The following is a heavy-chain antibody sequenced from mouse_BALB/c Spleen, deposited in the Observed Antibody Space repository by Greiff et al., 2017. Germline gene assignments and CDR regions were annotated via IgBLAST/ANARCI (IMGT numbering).Heavy chain of an antibody. V-gene: IGHV1-69*02. J-gene: IGHJ4*01. D-gene: IGHD2-4*01. CDR3: ARLDLEAMDY. CDR1: GYTFTSYW. CDR2: IDPSDSYT. Sequence: QGQLQQPGAELVKPGASVKLSCKASGYTFTSYWMHWVKQRPGQGLEWIGEIDPSDSYTNYNQKFKGKATLTVDKSSSTAYMQLSSLTSEDSAVYYCARLDLEAMDYWGQGTSVTVSS.